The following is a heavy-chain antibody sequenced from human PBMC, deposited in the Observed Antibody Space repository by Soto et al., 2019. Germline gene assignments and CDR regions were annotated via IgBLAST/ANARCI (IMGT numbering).Heavy chain of an antibody. CDR2: IIPIFGTA. Sequence: SVKVSCKASGGTFSSYAISWVRQAPGQGLEWMGGIIPIFGTANYAQKFQGRVTITADESTSTAYMELSSLRSEDTAVYYCARDSGCSSTSCPAKPYGMDVWGQGTTVIVS. V-gene: IGHV1-69*13. CDR3: ARDSGCSSTSCPAKPYGMDV. J-gene: IGHJ6*02. D-gene: IGHD2-2*01. CDR1: GGTFSSYA.